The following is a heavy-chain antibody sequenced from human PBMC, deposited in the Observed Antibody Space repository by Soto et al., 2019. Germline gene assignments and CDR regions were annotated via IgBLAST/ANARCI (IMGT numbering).Heavy chain of an antibody. CDR3: AKARTYSSGWYYFDY. J-gene: IGHJ4*02. D-gene: IGHD6-19*01. V-gene: IGHV3-23*01. CDR2: VSGSGGRT. Sequence: GGSLRLSCIASGFTFNTYAMSWVRQAPGKGLEWVSAVSGSGGRTFSADSVKGRFTISRDNTKNTLYLQMNSLRAEDTSVYYCAKARTYSSGWYYFDYWGQGTLVTVSS. CDR1: GFTFNTYA.